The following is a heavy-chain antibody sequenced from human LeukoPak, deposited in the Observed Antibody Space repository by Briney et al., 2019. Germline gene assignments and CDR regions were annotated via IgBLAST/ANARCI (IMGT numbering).Heavy chain of an antibody. CDR2: IYYRGNT. V-gene: IGHV4-39*01. CDR3: ARLSISGSYFGDY. Sequence: SETLSLTCTISGDSISNSNNYWGWTRQPPGKGLEWIGSIYYRGNTYYNPSLKSRVSISVDTSKNQFSLKLTSVTAADTAVYYCARLSISGSYFGDYWGQGALVTVSS. CDR1: GDSISNSNNY. D-gene: IGHD1-26*01. J-gene: IGHJ4*02.